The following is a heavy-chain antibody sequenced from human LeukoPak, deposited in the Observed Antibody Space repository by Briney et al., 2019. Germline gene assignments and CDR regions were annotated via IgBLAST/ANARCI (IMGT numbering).Heavy chain of an antibody. V-gene: IGHV3-23*01. CDR1: GFTFSSRA. D-gene: IGHD3-10*01. CDR3: AKSLDGSGSYYNGDY. J-gene: IGHJ4*02. CDR2: ISGSGDST. Sequence: GGSLRLSCAASGFTFSSRAMNWVRQAPGKGLEWVSTISGSGDSTYYADSVADRFTISRDNSKNTLYLQMNSLRAEDTALYFCAKSLDGSGSYYNGDYWGQGTLVTVSS.